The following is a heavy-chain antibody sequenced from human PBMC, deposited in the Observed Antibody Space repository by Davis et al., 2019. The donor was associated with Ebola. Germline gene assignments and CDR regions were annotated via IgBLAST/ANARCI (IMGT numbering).Heavy chain of an antibody. CDR3: ARVPIVATIRADY. Sequence: LSLTCAASGFTFSSYSMNWVRQAPGKGLEWVSSISSSSSYIYYADSVKGRFTISRDNAKNSLYLQMNSLRAEDTAVYYCARVPIVATIRADYWGQGTLVTVSS. CDR1: GFTFSSYS. D-gene: IGHD5-12*01. J-gene: IGHJ4*02. V-gene: IGHV3-21*01. CDR2: ISSSSSYI.